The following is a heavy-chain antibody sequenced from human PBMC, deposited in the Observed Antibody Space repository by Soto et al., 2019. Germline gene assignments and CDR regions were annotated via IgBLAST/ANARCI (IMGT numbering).Heavy chain of an antibody. CDR1: GFSLTTYDMG. J-gene: IGHJ5*02. CDR2: IYWDDDK. D-gene: IGHD3-9*01. CDR3: ARAGGDDLLTLDL. Sequence: QITLKESGPTLVRPAQTLTLTCAFSGFSLTTYDMGVAWIRQPPGKALEWLALIYWDDDKRYSPSLKARLAISEDKSRNQVVLTITNMDPGDAATYCGARAGGDDLLTLDLWGPGTMVTVSS. V-gene: IGHV2-5*02.